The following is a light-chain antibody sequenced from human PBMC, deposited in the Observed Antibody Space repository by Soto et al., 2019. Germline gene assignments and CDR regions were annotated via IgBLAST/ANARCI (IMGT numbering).Light chain of an antibody. J-gene: IGKJ1*01. CDR3: QQYNSYSLK. Sequence: TQMTKSPSTLSASVGDRVTITCRASQSISSWLAWYQQKPGKAPKLLIYDASSLESGVPSRFSGSGSGTEFTLTISSLQPDDFATYYCQQYNSYSLKFGQGTKVDIK. V-gene: IGKV1-5*01. CDR1: QSISSW. CDR2: DAS.